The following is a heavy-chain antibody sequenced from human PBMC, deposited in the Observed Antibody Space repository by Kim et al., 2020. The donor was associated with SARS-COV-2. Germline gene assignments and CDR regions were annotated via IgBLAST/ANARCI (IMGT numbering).Heavy chain of an antibody. D-gene: IGHD3-16*01. J-gene: IGHJ6*02. V-gene: IGHV3-13*04. Sequence: GGSLRLSCAASGFIFGGHDMHWVRQVTGKGLEWVAAIGTSGVTFYDASVKGRFIISRENGENSLFLQMDSLRVGDTAMYYCARGRHVCLGVGVWGRGTTVTVSS. CDR3: ARGRHVCLGVGV. CDR1: GFIFGGHD. CDR2: IGTSGVT.